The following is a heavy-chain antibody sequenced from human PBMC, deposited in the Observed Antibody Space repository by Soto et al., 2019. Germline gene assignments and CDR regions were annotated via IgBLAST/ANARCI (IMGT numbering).Heavy chain of an antibody. J-gene: IGHJ6*02. CDR2: IYYSGST. D-gene: IGHD5-12*01. V-gene: IGHV4-39*01. Sequence: QLQLQESGPGLVKPSETLSLTCTVSGGSISSSSYYWGWIRQPPGKGLESIGSIYYSGSTYYNPSLKSRVTISVDTSKNQFSLKLSSVTAADTAVYYCARREDGYNYGYYYYYGMDVWGQGTTVTVSS. CDR1: GGSISSSSYY. CDR3: ARREDGYNYGYYYYYGMDV.